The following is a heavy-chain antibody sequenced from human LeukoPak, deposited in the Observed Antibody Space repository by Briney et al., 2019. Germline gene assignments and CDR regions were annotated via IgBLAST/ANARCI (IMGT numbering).Heavy chain of an antibody. D-gene: IGHD3-9*01. Sequence: GGSLRLSCAAPGFTFSDYYMSWIRQAPGKGLEWVSYISSSGSTIYYADSVKGRFTISRDNAKNSLYLKMNSLRAEDTAVYYCARVRSVLRYFDWLPDYFDYWGQGTLVTLSS. CDR3: ARVRSVLRYFDWLPDYFDY. V-gene: IGHV3-11*04. J-gene: IGHJ4*02. CDR1: GFTFSDYY. CDR2: ISSSGSTI.